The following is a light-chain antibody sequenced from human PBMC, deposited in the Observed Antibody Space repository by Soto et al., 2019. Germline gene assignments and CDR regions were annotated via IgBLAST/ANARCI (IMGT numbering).Light chain of an antibody. CDR2: DVS. J-gene: IGLJ1*01. CDR1: SSDVGGYNY. CDR3: TSYTTSSTYV. V-gene: IGLV2-14*03. Sequence: QSALTQPASVSGSPGQSITISCTGTSSDVGGYNYVSWYQHHPGKAPKLMIYDVSNRPSGVSNLFSASKSGNAASLTISVLQAEDEDDYYCTSYTTSSTYVFGTGTKLTVL.